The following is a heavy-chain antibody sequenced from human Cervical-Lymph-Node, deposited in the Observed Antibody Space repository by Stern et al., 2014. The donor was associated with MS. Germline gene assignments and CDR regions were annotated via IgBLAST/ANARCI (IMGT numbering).Heavy chain of an antibody. CDR3: ARVTQCFDY. D-gene: IGHD4-11*01. CDR1: GFTFRGYS. V-gene: IGHV3-48*02. Sequence: VQLVQSGGGLVPPGGSLGLSGAASGFTFRGYSMTWVRQAPGMGLEWVSYMSSSSSTIYYADSVKGRFTISRDNAKNSLYLQMNSLRDEDTAVYYCARVTQCFDYWGQGTLVTVSS. J-gene: IGHJ4*02. CDR2: MSSSSSTI.